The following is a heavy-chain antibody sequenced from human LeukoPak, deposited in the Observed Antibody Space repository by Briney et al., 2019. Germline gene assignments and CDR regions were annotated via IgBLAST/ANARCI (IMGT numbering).Heavy chain of an antibody. J-gene: IGHJ4*02. V-gene: IGHV1-2*02. CDR3: ARPMVRGAHDFDY. CDR2: INPNSGGT. D-gene: IGHD3-10*01. CDR1: GYTFTGYY. Sequence: GASVKVSCKASGYTFTGYYMHWVRQAPGQGLEWMGWINPNSGGTNYAQKFQGRVTMTRDTSISTAHMELSRLRSDDTAVYYCARPMVRGAHDFDYWGQGTLVTVSS.